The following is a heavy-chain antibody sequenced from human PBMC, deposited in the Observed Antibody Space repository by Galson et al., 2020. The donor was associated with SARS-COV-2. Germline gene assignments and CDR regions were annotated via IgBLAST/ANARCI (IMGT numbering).Heavy chain of an antibody. J-gene: IGHJ3*02. V-gene: IGHV4-30-2*01. Sequence: SETLSLTCAVPETSISSGSYSWHWIRQPQGKGLEWIGYISHRGGTYYNPSLKSRVTISGDRSKNQFSLRLCSVTAADPAVYYCARLCYGEYAPEAFDIWGPGTRVTVAS. D-gene: IGHD4-17*01. CDR2: ISHRGGT. CDR1: ETSISSGSYS. CDR3: ARLCYGEYAPEAFDI.